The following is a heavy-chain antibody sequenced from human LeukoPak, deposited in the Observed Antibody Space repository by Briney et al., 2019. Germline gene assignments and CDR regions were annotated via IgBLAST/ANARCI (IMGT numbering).Heavy chain of an antibody. Sequence: ASVKVSCKASGYTLTSYYMHWVRQAPGQGLEWMGIINPSAGSTSYAQKFQGRVTMTRDTSTSTVYMGLSSLRSEDTAVYYCARGGLQLLAPLDYWGQGTLVTVSS. D-gene: IGHD5-18*01. CDR2: INPSAGST. CDR3: ARGGLQLLAPLDY. J-gene: IGHJ4*02. CDR1: GYTLTSYY. V-gene: IGHV1-46*01.